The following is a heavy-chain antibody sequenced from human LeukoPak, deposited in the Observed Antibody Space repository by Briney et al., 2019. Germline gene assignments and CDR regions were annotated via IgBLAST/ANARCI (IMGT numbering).Heavy chain of an antibody. Sequence: GGSLRLSCAASGFTFSSYYMSWVRQAPGKGLEWVASLKEDGSEKYYVDSVKGRFTISRDNAKNTLFLQMNSLRAEDTAVYYCARDARHSAAWFDPWGQGTLVTVSS. D-gene: IGHD6-6*01. J-gene: IGHJ5*02. CDR3: ARDARHSAAWFDP. CDR1: GFTFSSYY. CDR2: LKEDGSEK. V-gene: IGHV3-7*01.